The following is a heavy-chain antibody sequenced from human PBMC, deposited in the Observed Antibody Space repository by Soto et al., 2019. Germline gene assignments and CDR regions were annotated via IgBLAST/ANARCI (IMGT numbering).Heavy chain of an antibody. CDR1: GGSISSYY. Sequence: PSETLSLTCTVSGGSISSYYWSWIRQPPGKGLEWIGYIYYSGSTNYNPSLKSRVTISVDTSKNQFSLKLSSVTAADTAVYYCARRRSYDFDYWGQGTLVTVSS. CDR2: IYYSGST. V-gene: IGHV4-59*08. CDR3: ARRRSYDFDY. J-gene: IGHJ4*02. D-gene: IGHD5-18*01.